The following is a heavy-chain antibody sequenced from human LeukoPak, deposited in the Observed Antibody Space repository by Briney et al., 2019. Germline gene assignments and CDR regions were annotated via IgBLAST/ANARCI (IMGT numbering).Heavy chain of an antibody. CDR3: ARNPLGYYYYYYMDV. CDR1: GGTFSSYA. J-gene: IGHJ6*03. CDR2: ISAYNGNT. V-gene: IGHV1-18*01. Sequence: ASVQVSCKASGGTFSSYAISWVRQAPGQGLEWMGWISAYNGNTNHAQKLQGRVTVTTDTSTSTGYMELRSLRSDDTAVYYCARNPLGYYYYYYMDVWGKGTTVTVSS.